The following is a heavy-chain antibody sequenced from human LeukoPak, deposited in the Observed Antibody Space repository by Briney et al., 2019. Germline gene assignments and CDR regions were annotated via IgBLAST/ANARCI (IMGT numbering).Heavy chain of an antibody. J-gene: IGHJ4*02. CDR2: ISYDGSNK. CDR1: GFTFSSYG. D-gene: IGHD2-2*01. V-gene: IGHV3-30*18. Sequence: GGSLRLSCVAPGFTFSSYGMHWVRQAPGKGLEWVAVISYDGSNKYYADSVKGRFTISRDNSKNTLYLQMNSLRAEDTAVYYCAKADCSSTSCYGGMGYYFDYWVQGTLVTVSS. CDR3: AKADCSSTSCYGGMGYYFDY.